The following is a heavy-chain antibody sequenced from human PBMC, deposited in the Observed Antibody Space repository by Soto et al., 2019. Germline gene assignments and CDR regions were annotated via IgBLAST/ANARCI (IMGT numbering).Heavy chain of an antibody. J-gene: IGHJ3*02. CDR2: IDPSDSYT. V-gene: IGHV5-10-1*01. Sequence: PGESLKISCKGSGYSFTSYWISWVRQMPGKVLEWMGRIDPSDSYTNYSPSFQGHVTISADKSISTAYLQWSSLKASDTAMYYCARHVVMITFGGVSPVAFDIWGQGTMVTVSS. CDR3: ARHVVMITFGGVSPVAFDI. D-gene: IGHD3-16*01. CDR1: GYSFTSYW.